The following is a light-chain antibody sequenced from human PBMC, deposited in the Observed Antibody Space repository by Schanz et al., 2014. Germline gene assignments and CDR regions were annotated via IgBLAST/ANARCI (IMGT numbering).Light chain of an antibody. V-gene: IGKV3-15*01. CDR3: QQYNNWPRT. CDR2: AAS. CDR1: QRVFSN. J-gene: IGKJ1*01. Sequence: EIVMTQSPVTLSVSPGERATLSCRASQRVFSNLAWYQHKPGQAPRLLIYAASSRATGIPARFIGSGSGTDFTLTIGSLQPEDFAVYYCQQYNNWPRTFGQGTKVEIK.